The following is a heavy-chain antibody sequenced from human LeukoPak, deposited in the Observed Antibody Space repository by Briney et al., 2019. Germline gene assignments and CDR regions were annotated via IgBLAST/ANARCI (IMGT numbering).Heavy chain of an antibody. CDR2: IYYSGST. D-gene: IGHD5-12*01. CDR3: ARDRGGYSGYFDY. Sequence: SQTLSLTCTVSGGSISSGGYYWSWVHQHPGKGLEWIGYIYYSGSTYYNPSLKSRVTISVDTSKNQFSLKVSSVTAADTAVYYCARDRGGYSGYFDYWGQGTLVTVSS. CDR1: GGSISSGGYY. V-gene: IGHV4-31*03. J-gene: IGHJ4*03.